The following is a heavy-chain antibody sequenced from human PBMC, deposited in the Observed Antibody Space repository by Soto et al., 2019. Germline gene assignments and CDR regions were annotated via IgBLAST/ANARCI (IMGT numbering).Heavy chain of an antibody. CDR3: AKVPRGVVVQDAGDM. J-gene: IGHJ3*02. CDR1: GFTFSSYW. V-gene: IGHV3-74*01. Sequence: EVQLVESGGGLVQPGGSLRLSCAASGFTFSSYWMHWVRQAPGKGLVWVSRINSDGSSTSYADSVKGRFTISRDNDKNTPYLQMNSLRAEDTAVYYFAKVPRGVVVQDAGDMWGQGSMVNVSS. D-gene: IGHD3-22*01. CDR2: INSDGSST.